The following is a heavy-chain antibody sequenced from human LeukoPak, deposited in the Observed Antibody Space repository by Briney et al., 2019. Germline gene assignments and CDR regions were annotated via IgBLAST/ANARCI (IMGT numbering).Heavy chain of an antibody. Sequence: GRSLRLSCAASGFTFSSYGMHWVRQAPGKGLEWVAVISYDGSNKYYADSVKGRFTISRDNSKNTLYLQMNSLRAEDTAVYYCAKDTGYGYGESDYWGQGTLVTVSS. J-gene: IGHJ4*02. CDR3: AKDTGYGYGESDY. CDR2: ISYDGSNK. CDR1: GFTFSSYG. D-gene: IGHD5-18*01. V-gene: IGHV3-30*18.